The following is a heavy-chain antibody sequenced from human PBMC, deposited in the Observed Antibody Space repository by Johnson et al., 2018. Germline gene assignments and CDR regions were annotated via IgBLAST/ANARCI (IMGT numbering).Heavy chain of an antibody. D-gene: IGHD1-26*01. V-gene: IGHV3-73*01. CDR1: GFSFSGSA. Sequence: VQLVESGGGLVQPGGSLKLSCAASGFSFSGSAMHWVRQASGKGLEWVGRIRSKANRYATTYAASVKGRFTISRDDSKNTAYLQMNSLKTEDTAVYYCTRHRSGTGDAFDIWGQGTMVTVSS. CDR3: TRHRSGTGDAFDI. CDR2: IRSKANRYAT. J-gene: IGHJ3*02.